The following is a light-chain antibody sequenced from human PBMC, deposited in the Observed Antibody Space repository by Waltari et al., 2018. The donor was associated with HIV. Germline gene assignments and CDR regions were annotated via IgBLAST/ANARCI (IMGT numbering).Light chain of an antibody. CDR1: SSNIGSHY. J-gene: IGLJ2*01. Sequence: SVLTQPPSASGTPGQRVTISCSGGSSNIGSHYVFWYQQLPGTAPKLLLHRNHHRPAEVPDRFSDSTSGTSASLAISGLRSEDEADYYCATWDDSLSGVLFGGGTKLTVL. CDR3: ATWDDSLSGVL. V-gene: IGLV1-47*01. CDR2: RNH.